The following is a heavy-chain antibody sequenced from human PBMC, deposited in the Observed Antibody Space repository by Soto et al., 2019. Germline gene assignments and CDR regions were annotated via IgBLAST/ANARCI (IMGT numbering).Heavy chain of an antibody. D-gene: IGHD2-21*01. CDR2: ISSSSSYI. V-gene: IGHV3-21*01. CDR1: GFTFSSYS. Sequence: GGSLRLSCAASGFTFSSYSMNWVRQAPGKGLEWVSSISSSSSYIYYADSVKGRFTISRDNAKNSLYLQMNSLRAEDTAVYYCARDSNPLAHIGWLDPWGEGTMVTVYS. J-gene: IGHJ5*02. CDR3: ARDSNPLAHIGWLDP.